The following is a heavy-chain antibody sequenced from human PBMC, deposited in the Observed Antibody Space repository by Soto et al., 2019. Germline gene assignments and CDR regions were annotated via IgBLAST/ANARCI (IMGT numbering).Heavy chain of an antibody. V-gene: IGHV4-30-4*01. CDR3: ARDLGYPDYGMDV. D-gene: IGHD5-18*01. CDR1: GGSISSGDYY. Sequence: PSETLSLTCTVSGGSISSGDYYWSWIRQPPGKGLEWIGYIYYSGSTYYNPSLKSRVTISVDTSKNQFSLKLSSVTAADTAVYYCARDLGYPDYGMDVWGQGTTVTVSS. J-gene: IGHJ6*02. CDR2: IYYSGST.